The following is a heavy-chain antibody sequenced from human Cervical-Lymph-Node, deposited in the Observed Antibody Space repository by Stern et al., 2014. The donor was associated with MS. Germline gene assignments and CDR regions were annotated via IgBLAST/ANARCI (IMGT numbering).Heavy chain of an antibody. CDR1: GYTFTGYY. CDR2: LNPNSVGT. CDR3: ARVAAIAVAGTGFDY. J-gene: IGHJ4*02. Sequence: VQLVESGAEVKKPGASVKVSCKASGYTFTGYYMHWVRQAPGQGLEWMGRLNPNSVGTNYAQKFQGRVTMTRDTSISTAYMELSRLRSDDTAVYYCARVAAIAVAGTGFDYWGQGTLVTVSS. D-gene: IGHD6-19*01. V-gene: IGHV1-2*06.